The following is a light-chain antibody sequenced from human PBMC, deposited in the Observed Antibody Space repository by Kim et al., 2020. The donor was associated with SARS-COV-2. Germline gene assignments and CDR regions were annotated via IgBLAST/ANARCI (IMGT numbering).Light chain of an antibody. CDR1: SGHSSYI. J-gene: IGLJ3*02. Sequence: PVKLTCTLSSGHSSYIIAWHQQQPGKAPRYLMKLEGSGTYYKGSGVPDRLSGSSSGADLYLTISNLQSEDEADYYCQTWDRNTRVFGGGTQLTVL. V-gene: IGLV4-60*03. CDR3: QTWDRNTRV. CDR2: LEGSGTY.